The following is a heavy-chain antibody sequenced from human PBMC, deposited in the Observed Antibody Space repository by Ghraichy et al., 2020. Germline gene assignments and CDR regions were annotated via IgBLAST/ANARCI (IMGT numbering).Heavy chain of an antibody. CDR3: ERGGRGRWPPLGNQKNDY. CDR2: INPSGGST. CDR1: GYTFTSYY. Sequence: ASVKVSCKASGYTFTSYYMHWVRQAPGQGLEWMGIINPSGGSTSYAQKFQGRVTMTRDTSTSTVYMELSSLRSEDTAAYYCERGGRGRWPPLGNQKNDYWGQGTLVTVSS. V-gene: IGHV1-46*01. D-gene: IGHD4-23*01. J-gene: IGHJ4*02.